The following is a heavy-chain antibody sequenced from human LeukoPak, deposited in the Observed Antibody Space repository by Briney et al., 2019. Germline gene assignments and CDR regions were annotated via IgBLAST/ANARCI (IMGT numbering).Heavy chain of an antibody. J-gene: IGHJ4*02. CDR1: GFTFSSYS. D-gene: IGHD6-13*01. CDR2: ISSSSSYI. V-gene: IGHV3-21*01. Sequence: GGSLRLSCAASGFTFSSYSMNWVRQAPGKGLEWVSSISSSSSYIYYADSVKGRFTISRDNAKNSLYLQMNSLRAEDTAVYYCAKEEAAAGSGIDYWGQGTLVTVSS. CDR3: AKEEAAAGSGIDY.